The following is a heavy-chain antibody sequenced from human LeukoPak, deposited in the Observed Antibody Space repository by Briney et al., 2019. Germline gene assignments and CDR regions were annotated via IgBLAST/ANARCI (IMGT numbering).Heavy chain of an antibody. D-gene: IGHD5-12*01. CDR3: VREGRSMVAFDN. Sequence: GGSLRLSCAASGFTFSSYWMSWVRQAPGKGLEWVANIKKDGSEKYYVDSVKGRFTISRDNAKNSLYLQMNSLREEDTALYYCVREGRSMVAFDNWGQGVLVTVSS. CDR2: IKKDGSEK. V-gene: IGHV3-7*03. CDR1: GFTFSSYW. J-gene: IGHJ4*02.